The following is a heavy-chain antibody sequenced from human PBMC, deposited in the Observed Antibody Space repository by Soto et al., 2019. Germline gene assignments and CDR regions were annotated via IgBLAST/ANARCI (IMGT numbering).Heavy chain of an antibody. CDR1: GASISSSSFY. Sequence: PSETLSLTCTVSGASISSSSFYWGWIRQPPGKGLEWIASIYYSGSTFYNPSLKSRVTISADTSKNQFSLKLNSVTAADTAAYYCAVLKRIVARGYWGQGTLVTVSS. D-gene: IGHD3-16*02. V-gene: IGHV4-39*07. J-gene: IGHJ4*02. CDR3: AVLKRIVARGY. CDR2: IYYSGST.